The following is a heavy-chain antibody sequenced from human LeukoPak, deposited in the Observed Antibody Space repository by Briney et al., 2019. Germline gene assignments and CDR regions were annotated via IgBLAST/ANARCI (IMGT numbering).Heavy chain of an antibody. J-gene: IGHJ2*01. CDR1: GGSFSGYY. CDR3: ARQEYYYDSSGPQAWYFDL. D-gene: IGHD3-22*01. CDR2: INHSGST. V-gene: IGHV4-34*01. Sequence: SETLSLTCAVYGGSFSGYYWSWIRQPPGKGLEWIGAINHSGSTNYNPSLKRRVPISVDTSKDQFSLKLSSVTAADTAVYYCARQEYYYDSSGPQAWYFDLWGRGTLVTVSS.